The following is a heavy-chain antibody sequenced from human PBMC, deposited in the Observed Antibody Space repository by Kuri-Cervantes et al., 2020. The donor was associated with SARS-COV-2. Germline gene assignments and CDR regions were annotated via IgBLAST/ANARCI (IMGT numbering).Heavy chain of an antibody. CDR2: IYKSGST. CDR1: GGSISTYY. Sequence: ESLKISCLVSGGSISTYYWSWIRQSPGKGLEWIGDIYKSGSTKTNPSLKTRVTISVDTSKNQFSLRLTPVTAADTAAYFCAKYGTDDYLSTYFGRGTWFDPWGQGTLVTVSS. V-gene: IGHV4-59*01. CDR3: AKYGTDDYLSTYFGRGTWFDP. J-gene: IGHJ5*02. D-gene: IGHD3-3*01.